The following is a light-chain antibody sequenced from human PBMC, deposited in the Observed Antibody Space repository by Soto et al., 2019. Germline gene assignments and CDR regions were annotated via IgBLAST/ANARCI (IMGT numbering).Light chain of an antibody. CDR2: DTS. CDR1: QFLSSY. V-gene: IGKV3-15*01. CDR3: QPYNNWPLT. Sequence: EVVLTQSPATLSLAPGERATLSCRASQFLSSYLAWYQQKPGQPPRLLIYDTSTRATGVPTRFSGSRSGAEFTLTINSLQSEDFAVYYCQPYNNWPLTFGGGTKVDIK. J-gene: IGKJ4*01.